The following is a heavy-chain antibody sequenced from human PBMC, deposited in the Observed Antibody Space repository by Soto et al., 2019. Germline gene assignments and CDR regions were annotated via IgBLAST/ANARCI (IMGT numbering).Heavy chain of an antibody. J-gene: IGHJ4*02. D-gene: IGHD3-22*01. CDR3: AKGYYDYPGTTSK. CDR2: ISGSGGST. CDR1: GFTFSSYA. V-gene: IGHV3-23*01. Sequence: PGGSLRLSCAASGFTFSSYAISWVRQAPGKGLEWVSAISGSGGSTYYADSVKGRFTISRDNSKNTLYLQMNSLRAEDTAVYYCAKGYYDYPGTTSKWGQGTLVTVSS.